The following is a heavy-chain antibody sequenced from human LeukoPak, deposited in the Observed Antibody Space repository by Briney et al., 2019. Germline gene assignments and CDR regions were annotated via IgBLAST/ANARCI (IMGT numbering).Heavy chain of an antibody. Sequence: GGSLRLSCAASGFTFSSDEMNWVRQAPGKGLEWVSYISSSGSTIYYADSVKGRFTISRDNAKNSLYLQMNSLRAEDTAVYYCARARGPTDYYDSSGYGGELGYWGQGTLVTVSS. J-gene: IGHJ4*02. CDR2: ISSSGSTI. V-gene: IGHV3-48*03. D-gene: IGHD3-22*01. CDR3: ARARGPTDYYDSSGYGGELGY. CDR1: GFTFSSDE.